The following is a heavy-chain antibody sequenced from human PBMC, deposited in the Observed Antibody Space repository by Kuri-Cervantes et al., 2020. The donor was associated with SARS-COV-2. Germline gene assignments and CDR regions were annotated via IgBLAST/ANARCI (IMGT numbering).Heavy chain of an antibody. D-gene: IGHD2-2*01. CDR3: ARGTSINIVVVPAAILDY. Sequence: GGSLRLSCASSGFTFSSYGMHWVRQAPGKGLEWVAVIWYDGSNKYYADSVKVRFTISRDNSKNTLYLQMNSLRAEDTAVYYCARGTSINIVVVPAAILDYWGQGTLVTVSS. V-gene: IGHV3-30*19. J-gene: IGHJ4*02. CDR1: GFTFSSYG. CDR2: IWYDGSNK.